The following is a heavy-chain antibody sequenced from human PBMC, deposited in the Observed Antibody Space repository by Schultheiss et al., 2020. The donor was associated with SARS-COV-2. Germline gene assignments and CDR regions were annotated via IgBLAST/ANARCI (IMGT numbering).Heavy chain of an antibody. CDR2: ISSSSSYI. Sequence: GGSLRLSCAASGFTFSSYSMNWVRQATGKGLEWVSSISSSSSYIYYADSVKGRFTISRDNSKNSLYLQMNSLRAEDTAVYYCARDGYYYYYGMDVWGQGTTVTVSS. V-gene: IGHV3-21*01. CDR3: ARDGYYYYYGMDV. J-gene: IGHJ6*02. CDR1: GFTFSSYS.